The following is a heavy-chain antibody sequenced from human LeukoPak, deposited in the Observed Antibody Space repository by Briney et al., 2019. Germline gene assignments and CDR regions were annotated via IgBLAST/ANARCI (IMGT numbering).Heavy chain of an antibody. Sequence: GASVKVSCKVSGYTLTELSMHWVRQAPGKGLEWMGGFDPEDGETIYAQKFQGRVTMTEDTSTDTAYMELNSLRSEDTAVYYCAKARLDGEGFDSWGQGTLVTVSS. CDR3: AKARLDGEGFDS. J-gene: IGHJ4*02. CDR2: FDPEDGET. CDR1: GYTLTELS. V-gene: IGHV1-24*01. D-gene: IGHD3-10*01.